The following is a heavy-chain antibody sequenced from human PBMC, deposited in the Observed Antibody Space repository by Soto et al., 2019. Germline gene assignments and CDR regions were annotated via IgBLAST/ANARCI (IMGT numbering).Heavy chain of an antibody. CDR2: IYYSGST. J-gene: IGHJ5*02. D-gene: IGHD3-16*01. CDR1: GGSVSSRNYY. CDR3: ARVGGINWFDP. V-gene: IGHV4-31*03. Sequence: SETLSLTCQVSGGSVSSRNYYWSWIRQPPGKGLEWIGYIYYSGSTYYNLSLKSRVTISVDTSKNQFSLKLSSVTAADTAVYYCARVGGINWFDPWGQGTLVTVSS.